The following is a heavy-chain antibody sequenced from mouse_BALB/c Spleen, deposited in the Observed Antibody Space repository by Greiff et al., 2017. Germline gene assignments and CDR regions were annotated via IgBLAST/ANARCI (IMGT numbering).Heavy chain of an antibody. Sequence: QVHVKQSGPGLVQPSQSLSITCTVSGFSLTSYGVHWVRQSPGKGLEWLGVIWRGGSTDYNAAFISRLSISKDNSKSQVFFKMNSLQANDTAIYYCARNLGSAFAYWGQGTLVTVSA. V-gene: IGHV2-2*02. D-gene: IGHD3-3*01. CDR2: IWRGGST. J-gene: IGHJ3*01. CDR3: ARNLGSAFAY. CDR1: GFSLTSYG.